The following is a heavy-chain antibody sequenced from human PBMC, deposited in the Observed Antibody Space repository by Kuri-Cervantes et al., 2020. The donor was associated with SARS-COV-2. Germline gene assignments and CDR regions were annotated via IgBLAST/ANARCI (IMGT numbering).Heavy chain of an antibody. CDR2: ISSYSGNT. D-gene: IGHD4-11*01. CDR1: GYTFSFYG. V-gene: IGHV1-18*01. CDR3: ARSDDYSNFALDY. Sequence: ASVKVSCKASGYTFSFYGFSWVRQAPGQGLEWMGWISSYSGNTNYAQNLQGRVTMTTDTSTNTAYMELRSLRSDDTAVYYCARSDDYSNFALDYWGQGTLVTVSS. J-gene: IGHJ4*01.